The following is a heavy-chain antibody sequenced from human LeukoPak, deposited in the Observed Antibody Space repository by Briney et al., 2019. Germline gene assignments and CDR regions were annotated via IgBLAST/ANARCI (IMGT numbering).Heavy chain of an antibody. J-gene: IGHJ3*01. CDR2: VKSDGSST. Sequence: GGSLRLSCAASGFTFSSYWMHWVRQAPGKGLVWVSRVKSDGSSTNYADSVKGRFTVSRDNAKNTLILQMNSLRAEDTAVYYCARGGSPPEALGDTFDVLGHGTLVTVSS. CDR1: GFTFSSYW. D-gene: IGHD1-26*01. V-gene: IGHV3-74*01. CDR3: ARGGSPPEALGDTFDV.